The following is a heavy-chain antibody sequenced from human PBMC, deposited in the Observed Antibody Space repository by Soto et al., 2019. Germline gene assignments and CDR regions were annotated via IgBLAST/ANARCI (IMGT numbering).Heavy chain of an antibody. V-gene: IGHV6-1*01. CDR1: GDSVSSNSAA. J-gene: IGHJ5*02. D-gene: IGHD3-3*01. Sequence: KQSPTLSLTCAISGDSVSSNSAAWNWIRQSPSRGLEWLGRTYYRSKWYNDYAVSVKSRITINPDTSKNQFSLQLNSVTPEDTAVYYCAREPGLTIFGVVITNNWFDPWGQGTLVTVSS. CDR3: AREPGLTIFGVVITNNWFDP. CDR2: TYYRSKWYN.